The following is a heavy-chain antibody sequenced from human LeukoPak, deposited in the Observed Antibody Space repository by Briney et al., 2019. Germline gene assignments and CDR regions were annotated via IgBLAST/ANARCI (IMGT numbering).Heavy chain of an antibody. V-gene: IGHV4-38-2*02. Sequence: SETLSLTCTVSGYSISSGYYWGWIRQPPGKGLEWIGSIYHSGSTYYNPSLKSRVTISVDTSKNQFSLKLSSVTAADTAVYYCARASHDYGDYSHFDYWGQGTLVTVSS. CDR2: IYHSGST. D-gene: IGHD4-17*01. J-gene: IGHJ4*02. CDR1: GYSISSGYY. CDR3: ARASHDYGDYSHFDY.